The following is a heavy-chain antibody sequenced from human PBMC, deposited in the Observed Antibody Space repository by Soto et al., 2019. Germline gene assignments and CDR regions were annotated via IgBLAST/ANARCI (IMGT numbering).Heavy chain of an antibody. D-gene: IGHD6-6*01. CDR1: GFTVSSNY. Sequence: EVQLVETGGGLIQPGGSLRLSCAASGFTVSSNYMTWVRQAPGKGLEWVSFIYSGGNTFYADSVKGRFTISRDNSKNTLYLHLNSLRAEDTAAYYCARAYSSSSWFDPWGQGTLVTVSS. CDR2: IYSGGNT. V-gene: IGHV3-53*02. CDR3: ARAYSSSSWFDP. J-gene: IGHJ5*02.